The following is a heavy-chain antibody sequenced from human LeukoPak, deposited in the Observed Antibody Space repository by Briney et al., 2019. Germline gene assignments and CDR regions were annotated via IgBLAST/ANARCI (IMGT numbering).Heavy chain of an antibody. CDR3: AKTGGITMVRGVIGAFDI. D-gene: IGHD3-10*01. CDR2: ISGSGGST. J-gene: IGHJ3*02. V-gene: IGHV3-23*01. Sequence: GGSLRLSCAASGFTFSSYAMSWVRQAPGKGLEWVSAISGSGGSTYYADSVKGRFTISRDNSKNTLYLQMNSLRAEDTAVYYCAKTGGITMVRGVIGAFDIWGQGTMVTVSS. CDR1: GFTFSSYA.